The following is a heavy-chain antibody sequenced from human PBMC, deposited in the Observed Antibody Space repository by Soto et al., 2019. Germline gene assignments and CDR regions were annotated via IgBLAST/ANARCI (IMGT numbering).Heavy chain of an antibody. Sequence: PGGSLRLSCAASGFTFSIYAMRWVRHAPGKGLEWVSAISGSGGSTYYADSVKGRFTISRDNSKNTLYLQMNSLRAEDTAVYYCAKFEGHRYCSSTSCFGSWFDPWGQGTLVTVSS. CDR1: GFTFSIYA. CDR3: AKFEGHRYCSSTSCFGSWFDP. V-gene: IGHV3-23*01. CDR2: ISGSGGST. J-gene: IGHJ5*02. D-gene: IGHD2-2*01.